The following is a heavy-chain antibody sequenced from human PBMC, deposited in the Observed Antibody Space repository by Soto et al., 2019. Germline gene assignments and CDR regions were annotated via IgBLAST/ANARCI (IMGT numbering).Heavy chain of an antibody. D-gene: IGHD6-6*01. CDR2: ISWDGTIT. Sequence: GGSLRLSCAASGFTFDDFTMHWVRQVPGKALEWVSLISWDGTITHYADSVAGRFTISRDNSENSLSLQMNNLRTEDSALYFCKAEYTDSSAPVDQTSHLDYWGQGTLVTVSS. CDR1: GFTFDDFT. J-gene: IGHJ4*02. CDR3: KAEYTDSSAPVDQTSHLDY. V-gene: IGHV3-43*01.